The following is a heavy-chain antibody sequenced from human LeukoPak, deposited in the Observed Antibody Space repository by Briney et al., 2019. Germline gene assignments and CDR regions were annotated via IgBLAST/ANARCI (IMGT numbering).Heavy chain of an antibody. D-gene: IGHD3-22*01. CDR2: INHSGST. CDR1: GGSFSYYY. V-gene: IGHV4-34*01. Sequence: TSETLSLTCAVYGGSFSYYYWSWIRQPPGKGLEWIGEINHSGSTNYNPSLKSRVTISVDTSKNQFSLKLSSVTAADTAVYYCASSYDSSGYYYGYWGQGTLVTVSS. CDR3: ASSYDSSGYYYGY. J-gene: IGHJ4*02.